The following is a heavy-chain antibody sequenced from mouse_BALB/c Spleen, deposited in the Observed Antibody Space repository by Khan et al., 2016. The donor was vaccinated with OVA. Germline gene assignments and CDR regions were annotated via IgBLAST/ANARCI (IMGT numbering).Heavy chain of an antibody. Sequence: DVQLQESGAEVVKPGASVKLSCSASDFNIRDTYIHWVKQRPEQGLEWIGRIDPPNDDSKYGPKFQDKATLTADTSSNTAYLQLSSLTSEDTAVYDCATLYCNPFAYWGQGTLVSVSA. V-gene: IGHV14-3*02. CDR3: ATLYCNPFAY. J-gene: IGHJ3*01. CDR1: DFNIRDTY. D-gene: IGHD2-1*01. CDR2: IDPPNDDS.